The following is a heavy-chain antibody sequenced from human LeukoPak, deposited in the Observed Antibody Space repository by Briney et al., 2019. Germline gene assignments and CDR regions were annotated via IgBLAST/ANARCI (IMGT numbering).Heavy chain of an antibody. J-gene: IGHJ4*02. D-gene: IGHD6-25*01. V-gene: IGHV4-4*07. CDR2: IYTSGST. CDR1: GGSISSYY. Sequence: PSETLSLTCTVSGGSISSYYWSWIRHPPGKGLEWIGRIYTSGSTNYNPSLKSRVTMSVDTSKSQFSLKLSSVTAADTAVYYCARDRRRGFDYWGQGTLVTVSS. CDR3: ARDRRRGFDY.